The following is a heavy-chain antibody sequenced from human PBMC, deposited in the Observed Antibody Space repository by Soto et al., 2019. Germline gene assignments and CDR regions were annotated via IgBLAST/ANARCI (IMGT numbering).Heavy chain of an antibody. CDR3: ATGKGIVVVPAAMPFDY. CDR1: GGTFSSYA. Sequence: QVQLVQSGAEVKKPGSSVKVSCKASGGTFSSYAISWVRQAPGQGLEWMGGIIPIFGTANYAQKFQGRVTITADESTSTDYMELSSLRSEDTAVYYCATGKGIVVVPAAMPFDYWGQGTLVTVSS. CDR2: IIPIFGTA. V-gene: IGHV1-69*01. D-gene: IGHD2-2*01. J-gene: IGHJ4*02.